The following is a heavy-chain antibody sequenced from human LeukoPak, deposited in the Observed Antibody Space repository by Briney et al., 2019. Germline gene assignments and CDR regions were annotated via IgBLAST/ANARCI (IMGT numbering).Heavy chain of an antibody. J-gene: IGHJ1*01. CDR1: GYTFTSYY. V-gene: IGHV1-46*04. CDR2: INPSGGST. Sequence: ASVKISCKASGYTFTSYYMHWVRQAPGRGLEWMGIINPSGGSTSYAQKLQGRVTMTRDTSTSTVYMELSSLRSEDTAVYYCASELVRKGIKHFQHWGQGTLVTVSS. D-gene: IGHD6-13*01. CDR3: ASELVRKGIKHFQH.